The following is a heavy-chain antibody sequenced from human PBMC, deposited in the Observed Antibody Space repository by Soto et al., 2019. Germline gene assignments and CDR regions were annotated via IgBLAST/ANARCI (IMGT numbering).Heavy chain of an antibody. CDR2: IYYSGST. CDR3: ARVEWELINWFDP. D-gene: IGHD1-26*01. J-gene: IGHJ5*02. Sequence: PSETLSLTCTVSGGSISSGDYYWSWIRQPPGKCLEWIGYIYYSGSTYYNPSLKSRVTISVDTSKNQFSLKLSSVTAADTAVYYCARVEWELINWFDPWGQGTLVTVSS. CDR1: GGSISSGDYY. V-gene: IGHV4-30-4*01.